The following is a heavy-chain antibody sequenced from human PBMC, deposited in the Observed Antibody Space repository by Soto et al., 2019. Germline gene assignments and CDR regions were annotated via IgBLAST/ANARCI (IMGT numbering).Heavy chain of an antibody. V-gene: IGHV3-30*18. CDR2: ISYDGSNK. CDR1: VFTFSSYC. J-gene: IGHJ6*04. Sequence: GGSLRFSCAASVFTFSSYCMHLVRQAPGKGLECVSVISYDGSNKYYADSVKGRFTISRDNSKNTLYLQMDSLRAEYTAVYYCAKRPTAYYYDSSVEVWGKGTKVTVSS. D-gene: IGHD3-22*01. CDR3: AKRPTAYYYDSSVEV.